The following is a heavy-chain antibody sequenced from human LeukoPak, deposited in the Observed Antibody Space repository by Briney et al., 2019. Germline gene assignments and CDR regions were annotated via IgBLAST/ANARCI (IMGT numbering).Heavy chain of an antibody. J-gene: IGHJ4*02. V-gene: IGHV1-69*04. CDR3: AREEAVVVAAGVLDY. Sequence: ASVKVSCEASGGTFSSYAISWVRQAPGQGLEWMGRIIPILGIANYAQKFQGRVTITADKSTSTAYMELSSLRSEDTAVYYCAREEAVVVAAGVLDYWGQGTLVTVSS. CDR1: GGTFSSYA. D-gene: IGHD2-15*01. CDR2: IIPILGIA.